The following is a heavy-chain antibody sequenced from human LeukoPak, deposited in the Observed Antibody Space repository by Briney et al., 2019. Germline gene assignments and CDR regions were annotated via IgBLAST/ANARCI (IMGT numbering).Heavy chain of an antibody. J-gene: IGHJ4*02. CDR1: GFTFSSYE. Sequence: GGSLRLSCAASGFTFSSYEMNWVRQAPGKGLEWVSYISSSGSTIYYADSVKGRFTVSRDNAKNTLYLQMNSLRAEDTAVYYCANIDYGGNDWGQGTLVTVSS. CDR3: ANIDYGGND. D-gene: IGHD4-23*01. CDR2: ISSSGSTI. V-gene: IGHV3-48*03.